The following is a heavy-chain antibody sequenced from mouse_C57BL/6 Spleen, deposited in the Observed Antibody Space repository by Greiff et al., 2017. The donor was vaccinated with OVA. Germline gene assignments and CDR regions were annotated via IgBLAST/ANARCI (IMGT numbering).Heavy chain of an antibody. V-gene: IGHV5-17*01. CDR2: ISSGSSTI. CDR3: ATYDCDGRGPDYYAMDY. CDR1: GFTFSDYG. D-gene: IGHD2-4*01. Sequence: EVKVVESGGGLVKPGGSLKLSCAASGFTFSDYGMHWVRQAPEKGLEWVAYISSGSSTIYYADTVKGRFTISRDNAKNTLFLQMTSLRSEDTAMYYCATYDCDGRGPDYYAMDYWGQGTSVTVSS. J-gene: IGHJ4*01.